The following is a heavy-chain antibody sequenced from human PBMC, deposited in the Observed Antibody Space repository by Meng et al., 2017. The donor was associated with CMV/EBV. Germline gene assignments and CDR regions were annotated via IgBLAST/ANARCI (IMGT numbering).Heavy chain of an antibody. J-gene: IGHJ4*02. V-gene: IGHV3-11*04. CDR2: ISSSGSTI. D-gene: IGHD3-10*01. CDR1: GFTFSDYY. CDR3: ARDYYGSGTDGFDY. Sequence: GESLKISCAASGFTFSDYYMSWIRQAPGKGLEWVSYISSSGSTIYYADSVKGRFTISRDNSKNTLYLQMNSLRAEDTAVYYCARDYYGSGTDGFDYWGQGTLVTVSS.